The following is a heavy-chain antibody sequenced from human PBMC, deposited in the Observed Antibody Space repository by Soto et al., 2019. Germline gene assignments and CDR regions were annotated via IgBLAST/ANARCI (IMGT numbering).Heavy chain of an antibody. CDR2: ISGSGGST. CDR3: ARDSGYRYGPIDY. CDR1: GFTFSSYA. J-gene: IGHJ4*02. Sequence: PGGSLRLSCAASGFTFSSYAMSWVRQAPGKGLEWVSAISGSGGSTYYADSVKGRFTTSRDNAKNSLYLQMNSLRDEDTAVYYCARDSGYRYGPIDYRGQGPLVPVSS. D-gene: IGHD5-18*01. V-gene: IGHV3-23*01.